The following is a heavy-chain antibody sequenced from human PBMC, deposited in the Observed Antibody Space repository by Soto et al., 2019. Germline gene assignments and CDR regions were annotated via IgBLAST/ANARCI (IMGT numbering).Heavy chain of an antibody. J-gene: IGHJ6*02. CDR2: INYSGYT. V-gene: IGHV4-39*01. Sequence: QLQLQESGPGLLKPSETLSLTCTVSGGSISSRSYYWGWIRQPPGKVLEWIGSINYSGYTYYNPSLKSRVTISVDTSKNQFSLKLSSVTAADTAVYYCARHNGPLYVGYYYDMDVWGQGTTVTVSS. CDR3: ARHNGPLYVGYYYDMDV. D-gene: IGHD3-16*01. CDR1: GGSISSRSYY.